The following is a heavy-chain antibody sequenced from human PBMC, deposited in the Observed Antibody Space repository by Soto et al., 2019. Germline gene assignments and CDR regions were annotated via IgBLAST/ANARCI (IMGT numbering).Heavy chain of an antibody. Sequence: PGGSLRLSCAASGFTFSSYWMHWVRQAPGKGLVWVSRINSDGSSTSYADSVKVRFTISRDNAKITLYLQMNILRAEDTAVYYCASRTHIYDFWSGYLPWYYYYYMDVWGKGTTVTVSS. CDR2: INSDGSST. CDR1: GFTFSSYW. V-gene: IGHV3-74*01. J-gene: IGHJ6*03. D-gene: IGHD3-3*01. CDR3: ASRTHIYDFWSGYLPWYYYYYMDV.